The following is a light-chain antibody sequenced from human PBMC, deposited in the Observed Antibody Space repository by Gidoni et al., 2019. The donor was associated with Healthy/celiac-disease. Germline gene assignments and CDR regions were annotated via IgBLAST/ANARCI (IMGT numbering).Light chain of an antibody. V-gene: IGKV1-5*01. Sequence: DIQMTQSPSTLSASVGDRVTITGRASQSLIRWLDWYQQKPGKAPKLLIYDASSLESGVTSRFSGSGSGTEFTLTISRLQHDDVANYYCQQYNSYWTFGQGTKVEIK. CDR1: QSLIRW. J-gene: IGKJ1*01. CDR3: QQYNSYWT. CDR2: DAS.